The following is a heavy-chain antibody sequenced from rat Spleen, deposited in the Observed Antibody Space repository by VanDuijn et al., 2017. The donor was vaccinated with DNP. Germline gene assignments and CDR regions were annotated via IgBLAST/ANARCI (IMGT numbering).Heavy chain of an antibody. V-gene: IGHV2-41*01. D-gene: IGHD1-3*01. CDR2: IWNTGGT. CDR3: ASTLVNYGTYGYYAMDA. Sequence: QVQLKESGPGLVQPSQTLSLTCTVAGFSLTGYNVHWVRQHPGKGLEWMGIIWNTGGTRYNSALKSRLTIIKDTSKSQVFLKMNSLQTEDTATYYCASTLVNYGTYGYYAMDAWGQGTSVTVSS. CDR1: GFSLTGYN. J-gene: IGHJ4*01.